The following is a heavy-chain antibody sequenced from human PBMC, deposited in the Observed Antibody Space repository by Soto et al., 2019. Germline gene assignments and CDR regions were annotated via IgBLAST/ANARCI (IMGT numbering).Heavy chain of an antibody. Sequence: EVQLVESGGGLVQPGGSLRLSCAASGFTFSHYWMHWVRQTPGKGLVWISRINSDGSTTSSADSVRGRFSMSRDNAKNSLYLQMNSLRADDTALYFCARDIGGVTASDAFDVWGHGTMVTVSS. J-gene: IGHJ3*01. CDR2: INSDGSTT. D-gene: IGHD2-21*02. V-gene: IGHV3-74*01. CDR1: GFTFSHYW. CDR3: ARDIGGVTASDAFDV.